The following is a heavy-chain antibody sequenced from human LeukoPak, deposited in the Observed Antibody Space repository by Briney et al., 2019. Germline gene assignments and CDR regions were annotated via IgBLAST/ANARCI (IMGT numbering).Heavy chain of an antibody. CDR3: ASGTTGKRLLWFGELSIDAFDI. V-gene: IGHV4-34*01. CDR1: GGSFSGYY. CDR2: IYHSGST. D-gene: IGHD3-10*01. Sequence: PSETLSLTCAVYGGSFSGYYWSWIRQPPGKGLEWIGYIYHSGSTYYNPSLKSQVTISVDRSKNQFSLKLSSVTAADTAVYYCASGTTGKRLLWFGELSIDAFDIWGQGTMVTVSS. J-gene: IGHJ3*02.